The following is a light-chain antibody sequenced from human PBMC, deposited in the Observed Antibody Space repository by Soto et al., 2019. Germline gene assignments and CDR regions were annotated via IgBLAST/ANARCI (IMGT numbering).Light chain of an antibody. V-gene: IGKV3-15*01. Sequence: EIVLTQSPATLSVYPGERATLSCRASQSVDTYLAWYQHKPGQAPRLLIHRASTRATDIPARFSGSGSGTEFTLTISSLQSEDFAVYYCQQYSDWPPKQYTFGQGTRLEIK. CDR2: RAS. CDR3: QQYSDWPPKQYT. J-gene: IGKJ2*01. CDR1: QSVDTY.